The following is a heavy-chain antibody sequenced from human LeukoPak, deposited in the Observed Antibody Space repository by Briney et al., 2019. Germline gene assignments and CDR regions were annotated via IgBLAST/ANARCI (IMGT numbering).Heavy chain of an antibody. CDR2: ISGGTT. V-gene: IGHV3-23*01. CDR1: GFTISTYG. CDR3: AKSVYHSGND. J-gene: IGHJ1*01. Sequence: TGGSLRLSCAASGFTISTYGMSWVRQAPGKGLEWVSSISGGTTYYADSVTGRFTISRDNSKNTESLQMNSHRAEATAIYYCAKSVYHSGNDWGQGTLVTVSS. D-gene: IGHD3-10*01.